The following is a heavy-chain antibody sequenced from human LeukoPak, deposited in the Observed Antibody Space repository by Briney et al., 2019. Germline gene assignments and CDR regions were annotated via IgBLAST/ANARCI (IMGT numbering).Heavy chain of an antibody. CDR3: ARGPLAFRRVAGIFS. J-gene: IGHJ5*02. CDR2: IIHSGGT. CDR1: GGSFNGYS. V-gene: IGHV4-34*01. D-gene: IGHD6-19*01. Sequence: SETLSLTCAVSGGSFNGYSYTWIRQPPGKGLEWIGEIIHSGGTSYNPSLKSRLTISVDTSRKQFSLKLTSVTAAVTALYFCARGPLAFRRVAGIFSWGRGTQVTVSS.